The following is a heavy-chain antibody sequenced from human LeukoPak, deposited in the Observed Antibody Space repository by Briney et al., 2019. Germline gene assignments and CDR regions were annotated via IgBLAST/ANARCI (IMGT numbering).Heavy chain of an antibody. CDR2: IIPIFGTA. D-gene: IGHD2-2*02. J-gene: IGHJ5*02. CDR1: GGTFSSYA. V-gene: IGHV1-69*05. CDR3: ARAGVVVPAAIRLDVQLWSMYNWFDP. Sequence: ASVKVSCKASGGTFSSYAISWVRQAPGQGLEWMGGIIPIFGTANYAQKFQGRVTITTDESTSTAYMELSSLRSEDTAVYYCARAGVVVPAAIRLDVQLWSMYNWFDPWGQGTLVTVSS.